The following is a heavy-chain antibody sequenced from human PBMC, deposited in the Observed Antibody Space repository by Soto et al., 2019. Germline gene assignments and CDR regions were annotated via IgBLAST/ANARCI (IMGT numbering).Heavy chain of an antibody. CDR1: GFTFSDYY. J-gene: IGHJ4*02. V-gene: IGHV3-11*05. CDR2: ISGSSSYT. CDR3: AGDCSGGSCYNLY. D-gene: IGHD2-15*01. Sequence: QVQLVESGGGLVKPGGSLRLSCAGSGFTFSDYYMSWFRQAPGKGLEWVSYISGSSSYTNYVDSVKGRFTISRDNAKNSLFLQMNSLRAEDTAIYYCAGDCSGGSCYNLYWGQGTLVTVSS.